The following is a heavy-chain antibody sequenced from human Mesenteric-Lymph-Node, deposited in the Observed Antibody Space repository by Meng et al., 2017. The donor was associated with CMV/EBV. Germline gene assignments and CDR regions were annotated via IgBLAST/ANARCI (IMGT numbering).Heavy chain of an antibody. J-gene: IGHJ4*02. D-gene: IGHD4-17*01. CDR2: INPNSGGT. Sequence: ASVKVSCKTSGYTFPGYYIYWVRQAPGQGLEWMGWINPNSGGTNYAQKFQGRVTMTRNTSISTAYMELSSLRSEDTAVYYCARGRHHEHDYGDYEADYWGQGTLVTVSS. V-gene: IGHV1-2*02. CDR3: ARGRHHEHDYGDYEADY. CDR1: GYTFPGYY.